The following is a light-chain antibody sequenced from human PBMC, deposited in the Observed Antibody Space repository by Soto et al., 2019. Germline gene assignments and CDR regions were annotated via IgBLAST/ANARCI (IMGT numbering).Light chain of an antibody. CDR1: QTLSSY. CDR3: QQSHSIAYT. J-gene: IGKJ2*01. Sequence: DIQMTQSPSSLSASVGDRVTITCRASQTLSSYLNWYQQKPGKAPKLLIYAASSLQSGVPSRFSGSRSGTEFTLTISSLQPEDFATYYCQQSHSIAYTFGQGTKLEIK. V-gene: IGKV1-39*01. CDR2: AAS.